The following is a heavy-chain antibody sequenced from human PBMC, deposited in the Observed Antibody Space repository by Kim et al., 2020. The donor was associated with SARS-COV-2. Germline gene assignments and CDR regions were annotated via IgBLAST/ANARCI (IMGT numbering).Heavy chain of an antibody. CDR1: GFTFGSHS. D-gene: IGHD1-26*01. CDR3: ARDSIASGTYPTFDH. Sequence: GGSLRLSCAASGFTFGSHSMNLVRQAPGKGLEWVSYITGDSSIKYADSVEGRFTTSRDNAKNSLYLQMDSLRDEDTAVYYCARDSIASGTYPTFDHWGQGTLVTVSS. J-gene: IGHJ4*02. V-gene: IGHV3-48*02. CDR2: ITGDSSI.